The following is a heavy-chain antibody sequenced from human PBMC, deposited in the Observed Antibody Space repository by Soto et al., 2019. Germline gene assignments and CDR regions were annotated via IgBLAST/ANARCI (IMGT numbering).Heavy chain of an antibody. V-gene: IGHV1-18*01. Sequence: ASVKVSCKASGYTFTSYGISWVRQAPGQGLEWMGWISAYNGNTNYAQKLQGRVTMTTDTSTSTAYMELRSLRSDDTAVYYCARGDYIWGSYHLACWGQGTLVTVSS. CDR1: GYTFTSYG. J-gene: IGHJ4*02. CDR3: ARGDYIWGSYHLAC. D-gene: IGHD3-16*02. CDR2: ISAYNGNT.